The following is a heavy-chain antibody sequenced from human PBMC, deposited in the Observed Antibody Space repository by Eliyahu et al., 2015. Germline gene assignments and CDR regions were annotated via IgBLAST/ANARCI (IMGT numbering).Heavy chain of an antibody. CDR2: INHSVST. CDR3: ARGDYYDSSGYYWHYYYGMDA. V-gene: IGHV4-34*01. CDR1: GGSFSGYY. J-gene: IGHJ6*02. D-gene: IGHD3-22*01. Sequence: QVQLQQWGAGLLKPSETLSLTCAVXGGSFSGYYWSWIRQPPGKGLEWIGEINHSVSTNYNPSLKSRVTISVDTSKNQFSLKLSSVTAADTAVYYCARGDYYDSSGYYWHYYYGMDAWGQGTTVTVSS.